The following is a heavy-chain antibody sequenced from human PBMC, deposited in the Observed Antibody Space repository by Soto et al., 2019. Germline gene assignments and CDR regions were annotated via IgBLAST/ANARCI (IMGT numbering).Heavy chain of an antibody. CDR2: INPNSGGT. D-gene: IGHD5-12*01. V-gene: IGHV1-2*02. J-gene: IGHJ4*02. CDR3: ARERGDGYNQGAFDY. Sequence: ASVKVSCKASGYTFTGYYMHWVRQAPGQGLEWMGWINPNSGGTNYAQKFQGRVTMTRDTSISTAYMELSRLRSDDTAVYYCARERGDGYNQGAFDYLGQGTLVTVSS. CDR1: GYTFTGYY.